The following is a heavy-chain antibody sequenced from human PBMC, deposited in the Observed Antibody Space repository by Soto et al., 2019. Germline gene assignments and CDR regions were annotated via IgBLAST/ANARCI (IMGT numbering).Heavy chain of an antibody. Sequence: QVQLQQWGAGLLKPSETLSLTCAVYGGSFSGYYWSWIREPPGKGVEWIGESNHSGSTNYNPSLKSRVTISVDTSKNQFSLKLSSVTAADTAVYYCARNGVGYCSGGSCYRPGYVWFDPWGQGTLVTVSS. CDR3: ARNGVGYCSGGSCYRPGYVWFDP. CDR1: GGSFSGYY. V-gene: IGHV4-34*01. J-gene: IGHJ5*02. D-gene: IGHD2-15*01. CDR2: SNHSGST.